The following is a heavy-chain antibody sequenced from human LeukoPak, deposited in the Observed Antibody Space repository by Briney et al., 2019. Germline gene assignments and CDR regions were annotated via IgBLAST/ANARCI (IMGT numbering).Heavy chain of an antibody. V-gene: IGHV3-23*01. J-gene: IGHJ4*02. CDR1: GFTFSSYA. D-gene: IGHD3-10*01. Sequence: GGSLRLSCAASGFTFSSYALSWVRQAPGKGLEWVSAITGSGGSTYYADSVKGRFTISRDNSENTLYLQMNSLRAEDTAVYYCARSATMVRNLFDYWGQGTLVTVSS. CDR3: ARSATMVRNLFDY. CDR2: ITGSGGST.